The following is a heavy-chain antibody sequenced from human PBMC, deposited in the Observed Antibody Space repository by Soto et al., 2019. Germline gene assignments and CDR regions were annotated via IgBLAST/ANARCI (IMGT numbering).Heavy chain of an antibody. Sequence: PGGSLRLSCAASGFTFSSYWMSWVRQAPGKGLEWVANIKQDGSEKYYVDSVKGRFTISRDNAKNSLYLQMNSLRAEDTAVYYCVKGEYYYDGSAYYPFDYWGQGRMVTVSS. J-gene: IGHJ4*02. CDR1: GFTFSSYW. V-gene: IGHV3-7*01. D-gene: IGHD3-22*01. CDR2: IKQDGSEK. CDR3: VKGEYYYDGSAYYPFDY.